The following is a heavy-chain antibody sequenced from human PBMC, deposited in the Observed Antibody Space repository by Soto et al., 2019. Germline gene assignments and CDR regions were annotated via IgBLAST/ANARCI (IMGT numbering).Heavy chain of an antibody. D-gene: IGHD6-13*01. Sequence: QVQLQQWGAGLLKPSETLSLSCAVYGGSFSGYYWSWIRQPPGKGLEWIGEINHSGSTNYNPSLKSRVTISVDTSKNQFSLKLSSVTAADTAVYYCARGSDSSSWYYFVYWGQGTLVTLSP. CDR3: ARGSDSSSWYYFVY. J-gene: IGHJ4*02. CDR2: INHSGST. V-gene: IGHV4-34*01. CDR1: GGSFSGYY.